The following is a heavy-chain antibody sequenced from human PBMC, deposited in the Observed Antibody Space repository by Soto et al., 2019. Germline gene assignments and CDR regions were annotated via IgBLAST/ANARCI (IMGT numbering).Heavy chain of an antibody. D-gene: IGHD6-13*01. CDR2: IYYSGST. V-gene: IGHV4-39*01. CDR3: ARRERAAGTDWWFDP. CDR1: GGSISSSSFH. Sequence: QLQLQESGPGLVKPSETLSLTCTVSGGSISSSSFHWGWIRQPPGKGLEWIGSIYYSGSTYYSPSLNRRGAQPVDTYPNHYAERLRSVTAAATDVYYCARRERAAGTDWWFDPWGQGTMVTVSS. J-gene: IGHJ5*02.